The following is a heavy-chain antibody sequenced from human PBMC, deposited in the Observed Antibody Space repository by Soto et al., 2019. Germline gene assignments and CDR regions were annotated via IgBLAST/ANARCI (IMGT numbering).Heavy chain of an antibody. V-gene: IGHV1-69*02. CDR1: GGTFSSYT. D-gene: IGHD3-10*01. CDR3: ASRLRITMVRGAKRGDDY. CDR2: IIPILGIA. J-gene: IGHJ4*02. Sequence: QVQLVQSGAEVKKPGSSVKVSCKASGGTFSSYTISWVRQAPGQGLEWMGRIIPILGIANYAQKFQGRVTITADKSTSTAYRELSSLRSEDTAVYYCASRLRITMVRGAKRGDDYWGQGTLVTVSS.